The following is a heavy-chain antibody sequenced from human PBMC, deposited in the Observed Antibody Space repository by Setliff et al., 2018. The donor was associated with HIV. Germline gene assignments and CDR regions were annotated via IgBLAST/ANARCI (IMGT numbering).Heavy chain of an antibody. CDR2: INPDSRST. CDR3: ARDRLSYNFYYYGMDV. Sequence: WSSVKVSCKTSGYAFTDYSIHWVRQAPVPGLEWVGRINPDSRSTNYAQTFQFHVPLTRDTSVRPAYMELSRLKSDDTAVYYCARDRLSYNFYYYGMDVWGQG. V-gene: IGHV1-2*06. J-gene: IGHJ6*01. D-gene: IGHD1-26*01. CDR1: GYAFTDYS.